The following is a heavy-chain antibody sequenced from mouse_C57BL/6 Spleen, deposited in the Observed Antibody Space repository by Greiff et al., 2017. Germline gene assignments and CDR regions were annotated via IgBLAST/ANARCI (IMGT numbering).Heavy chain of an antibody. V-gene: IGHV1-39*01. Sequence: EVKLQQSGPELVKPGASVKISCKASGYSFTDYNMNWVKQSNGKSLEWIGVINPNYGTTSYNQKFKGKATLTVDQSSSTAYMQLNSLTSEDSAVYYCASPYYYGSSYWFAYWGQGTLVTVSA. CDR3: ASPYYYGSSYWFAY. CDR2: INPNYGTT. J-gene: IGHJ3*01. D-gene: IGHD1-1*01. CDR1: GYSFTDYN.